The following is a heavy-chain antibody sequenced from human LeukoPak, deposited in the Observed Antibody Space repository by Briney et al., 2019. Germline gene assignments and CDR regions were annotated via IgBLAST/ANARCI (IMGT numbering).Heavy chain of an antibody. D-gene: IGHD6-19*01. V-gene: IGHV1-18*01. Sequence: ASVKVSCKASGYTFTSYGISWVRQAPGQGLEWMGWISAYNGNTNCAQKLQGRVTMTTDTSTSTAYMELRSLRSDDTAVYYCARDPVGSSGWYEARNWFDPWGQGTLVTVSS. CDR1: GYTFTSYG. CDR3: ARDPVGSSGWYEARNWFDP. J-gene: IGHJ5*02. CDR2: ISAYNGNT.